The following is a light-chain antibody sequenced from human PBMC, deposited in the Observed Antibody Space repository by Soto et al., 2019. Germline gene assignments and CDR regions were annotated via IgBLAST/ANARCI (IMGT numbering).Light chain of an antibody. CDR3: GANHGSGSNFVVV. J-gene: IGLJ2*01. Sequence: QSVLTQPPSASASLGASVTLTCTLSSGDSDYKVDWYQQRPGKGPRFVMRVGTGGIVGSKGDGIPDRFSVLGSGQNRYLTIKNIQEDDESEYPCGANHGSGSNFVVVFVGGTKLTVL. CDR2: VGTGGIVG. V-gene: IGLV9-49*01. CDR1: SGDSDYK.